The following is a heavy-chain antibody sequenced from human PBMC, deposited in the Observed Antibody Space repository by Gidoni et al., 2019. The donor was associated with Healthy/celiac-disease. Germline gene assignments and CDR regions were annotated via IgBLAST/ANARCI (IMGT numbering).Heavy chain of an antibody. Sequence: QVQLVQSGAEVKKPGSSVKVSCKASGGTFSSYAISWVRQAPGQGLEWMGGIIPIFGTANYAQKFQGRVTITADESTSTAYMELSSLRSEDTAVYYCASATLPYDFWRVYGMDVWGQGTTVTVSS. V-gene: IGHV1-69*01. J-gene: IGHJ6*02. CDR2: IIPIFGTA. CDR1: GGTFSSYA. D-gene: IGHD3-3*01. CDR3: ASATLPYDFWRVYGMDV.